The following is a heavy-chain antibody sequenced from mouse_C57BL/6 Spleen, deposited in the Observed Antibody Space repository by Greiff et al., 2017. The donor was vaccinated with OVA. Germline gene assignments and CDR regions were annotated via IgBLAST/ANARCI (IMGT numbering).Heavy chain of an antibody. CDR2: IYPGDGDT. CDR3: ARAYRNDAGSDGDF. CDR1: GYAFSSSW. V-gene: IGHV1-82*01. J-gene: IGHJ1*03. D-gene: IGHD2-12*01. Sequence: QVQLQQSGPELVKPGASVKISCKASGYAFSSSWMNWVKQRPGKGLEWIGRIYPGDGDTNYNGKFKGKAPLTADKSSSTAYMPLSSLTSEESAVYCGARAYRNDAGSDGDFWGTGTTVTVSS.